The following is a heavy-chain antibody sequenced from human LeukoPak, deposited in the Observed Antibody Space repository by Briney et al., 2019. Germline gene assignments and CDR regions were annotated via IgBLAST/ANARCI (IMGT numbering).Heavy chain of an antibody. V-gene: IGHV3-30*18. CDR3: AKGGSGYDFWSGLSA. Sequence: GGSLRLSCAASGFTFSNYAMHWVRQAPGKGLEWVAVISYDGRNKYYADSVKGRFTISRDNSKNTLYLQMNSLRAEDTAVYYCAKGGSGYDFWSGLSAWGQGTLVTVSS. CDR2: ISYDGRNK. D-gene: IGHD3-3*01. CDR1: GFTFSNYA. J-gene: IGHJ5*02.